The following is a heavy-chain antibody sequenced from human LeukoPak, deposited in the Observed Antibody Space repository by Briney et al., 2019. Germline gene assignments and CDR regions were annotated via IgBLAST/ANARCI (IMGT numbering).Heavy chain of an antibody. J-gene: IGHJ4*02. V-gene: IGHV1-46*01. CDR3: ATSSGYQLYDY. Sequence: ASVKVSCKGSRDTFTSFYVHWMRQAPGQGLEWMGLISPIGDSTEYSQKFQDRVTMTRDTPTSTAYMELRRLRSEDTAVYYCATSSGYQLYDYWGQGTLVTVSS. CDR1: RDTFTSFY. D-gene: IGHD2-2*01. CDR2: ISPIGDST.